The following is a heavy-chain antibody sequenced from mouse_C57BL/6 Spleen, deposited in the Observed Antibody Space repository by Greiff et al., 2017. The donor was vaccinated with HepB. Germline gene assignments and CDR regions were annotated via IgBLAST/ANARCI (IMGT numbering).Heavy chain of an antibody. Sequence: LVESGAELARPGASVKLSCKASGYTFTSYGISWVKQRTGQGLEWIGEIYPRSGNTYYNEKFKGKATLTADKSSSTAYMELRSLTSEDSAVYFCARSATTVADWYFDVWGTGTTVTVSS. CDR3: ARSATTVADWYFDV. V-gene: IGHV1-81*01. CDR1: GYTFTSYG. J-gene: IGHJ1*03. D-gene: IGHD1-1*01. CDR2: IYPRSGNT.